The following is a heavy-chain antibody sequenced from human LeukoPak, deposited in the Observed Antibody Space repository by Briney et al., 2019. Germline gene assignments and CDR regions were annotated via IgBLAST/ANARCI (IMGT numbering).Heavy chain of an antibody. CDR2: IYYSGST. Sequence: SETLSLTCTVSGYSISSGYYWGWIRQPPGKGLEWIGYIYYSGSTNYNPSLKSRVTISVDTSKNQFSLKLSSVTAADTAVYYCARGYNGVWLPLFDYWGQGTLVTVSS. D-gene: IGHD3-22*01. V-gene: IGHV4-38-2*02. J-gene: IGHJ4*02. CDR1: GYSISSGYY. CDR3: ARGYNGVWLPLFDY.